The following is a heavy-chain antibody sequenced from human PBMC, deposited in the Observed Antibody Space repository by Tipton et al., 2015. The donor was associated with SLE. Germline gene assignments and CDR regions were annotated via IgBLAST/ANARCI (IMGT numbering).Heavy chain of an antibody. CDR2: VYHSGDT. Sequence: TLSLTCTVSGYSIGSGYYWGWVRQPPGKGLEWIGCVYHSGDTFYNPSLKSRLTFSVDTSKNQFSLKMMSMTAADTAVYYCARDTGGVSNDYWGQGTLVTVSS. CDR1: GYSIGSGYY. J-gene: IGHJ4*02. CDR3: ARDTGGVSNDY. D-gene: IGHD3-10*01. V-gene: IGHV4-38-2*02.